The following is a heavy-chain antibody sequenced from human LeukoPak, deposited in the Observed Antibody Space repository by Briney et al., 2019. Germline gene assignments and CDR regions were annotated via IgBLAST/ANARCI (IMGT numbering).Heavy chain of an antibody. D-gene: IGHD6-19*01. CDR3: ASDTVAGTG. CDR1: GGSFSDYY. CDR2: INHSGIT. Sequence: PSETLSLTCAVFGGSFSDYYWSWIRQPPGKGLEWIGEINHSGITNYNPSLKTRATISADTPKNQFSLQLSSLTAADTPVYYFASDTVAGTGWGQGTLVTVSS. J-gene: IGHJ4*02. V-gene: IGHV4-34*01.